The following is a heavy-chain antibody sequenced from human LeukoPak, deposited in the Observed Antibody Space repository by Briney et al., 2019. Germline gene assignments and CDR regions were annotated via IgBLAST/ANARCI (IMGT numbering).Heavy chain of an antibody. CDR2: INHSGST. D-gene: IGHD4-17*01. J-gene: IGHJ4*02. V-gene: IGHV4-34*01. CDR1: GGSFSGYY. Sequence: SETLSLTCAVYGGSFSGYYWSWIRQPPGKGLEWIGEINHSGSTNYNPSLKSRVTISVDTSKNQFSLKLSSVTAADTAVYYCARAPVTSLPFDYWGQGTLVTVSS. CDR3: ARAPVTSLPFDY.